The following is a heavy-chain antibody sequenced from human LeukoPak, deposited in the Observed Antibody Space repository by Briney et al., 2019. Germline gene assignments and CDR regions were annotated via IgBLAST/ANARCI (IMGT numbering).Heavy chain of an antibody. D-gene: IGHD3-10*01. CDR3: ARDLYYYGSGSYPFDC. CDR2: ISAYNGNT. J-gene: IGHJ4*02. Sequence: ASVKVSCRASGYTFTSYGISWVRQAPGQGLEWMGWISAYNGNTNYAQKLQGRVTMTTDTSTSTAYMELRSLRSDDTAVYYCARDLYYYGSGSYPFDCWGQGTLVTVSS. CDR1: GYTFTSYG. V-gene: IGHV1-18*01.